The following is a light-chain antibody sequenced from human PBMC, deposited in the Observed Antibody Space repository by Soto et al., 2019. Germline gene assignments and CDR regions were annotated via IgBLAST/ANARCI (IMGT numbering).Light chain of an antibody. CDR2: ATS. Sequence: EIVLTQSPGTLYLSPGERATLSCRASQSVSSSYLAWYQQKPGQAPRLLIFATSRRATDIPDRFSGSGSGTDFTLTISRLEPEDFAVYYCQQYGSSPPWTFGQGTKVDIK. CDR1: QSVSSSY. J-gene: IGKJ1*01. CDR3: QQYGSSPPWT. V-gene: IGKV3-20*01.